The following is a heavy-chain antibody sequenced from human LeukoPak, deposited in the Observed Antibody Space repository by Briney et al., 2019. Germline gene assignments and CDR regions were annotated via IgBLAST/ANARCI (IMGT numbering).Heavy chain of an antibody. CDR1: GFTFSHYA. V-gene: IGHV3-23*01. Sequence: GGSLRLSCVVSGFTFSHYAKSWVRQAPGKGLEWVSAVSGGGDITYYADFVKGRFSISRDNSKNTLFLQMNSLRAEDTAVYYCLRGYTFGNFDYWGQGALVTVSS. D-gene: IGHD3-16*01. CDR3: LRGYTFGNFDY. J-gene: IGHJ4*02. CDR2: VSGGGDIT.